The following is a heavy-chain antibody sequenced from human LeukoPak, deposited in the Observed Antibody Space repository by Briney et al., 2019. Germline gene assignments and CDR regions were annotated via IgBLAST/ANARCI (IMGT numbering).Heavy chain of an antibody. CDR3: VRDVWGDRDGFFEY. CDR2: INSDGRST. V-gene: IGHV3-74*01. Sequence: GGSLRLSCAASGYTFSSYWMHWVRQAPGKGLVWVSRINSDGRSTSYADSVTGRFTMSRDNAKNTLYLQMNSLRAEDTAVYYCVRDVWGDRDGFFEYWGQGTLVTVSS. D-gene: IGHD2-21*01. CDR1: GYTFSSYW. J-gene: IGHJ4*02.